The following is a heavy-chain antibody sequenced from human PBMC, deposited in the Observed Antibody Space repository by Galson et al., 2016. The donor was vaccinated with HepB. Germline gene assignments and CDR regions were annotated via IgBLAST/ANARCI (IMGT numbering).Heavy chain of an antibody. CDR2: ISTTSTTT. D-gene: IGHD2-21*01. V-gene: IGHV3-48*02. CDR1: GFSLSHYG. Sequence: SLRLSCAASGFSLSHYGMTWVRLAPGRGLEWISFISTTSTTTYYADSVRGRITTSRDNAKNSLYLEMNSLRDEDTAVYFCVREYYGRLEQWGQGTLVTVSS. CDR3: VREYYGRLEQ. J-gene: IGHJ4*02.